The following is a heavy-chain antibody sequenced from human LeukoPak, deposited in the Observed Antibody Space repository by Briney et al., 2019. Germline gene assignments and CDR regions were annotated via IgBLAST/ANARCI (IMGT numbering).Heavy chain of an antibody. CDR1: GGSISSSNW. CDR2: INHSGST. V-gene: IGHV4-4*02. Sequence: PSETLSLTCAVSGGSISSSNWWSWVRQPPGKGLEWIGEINHSGSTNYNPSLKSRVTISVDTSKNQFSLKLSSVTAADTAVYYCARLSRWDYWGQGTLVTVSS. CDR3: ARLSRWDY. J-gene: IGHJ4*02. D-gene: IGHD6-13*01.